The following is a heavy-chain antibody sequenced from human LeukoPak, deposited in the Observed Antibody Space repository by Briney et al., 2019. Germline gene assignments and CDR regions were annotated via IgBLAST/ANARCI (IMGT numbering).Heavy chain of an antibody. V-gene: IGHV3-30*02. Sequence: GGSLRLSCAASGFTFSTYGMHWVRQAPGKGLEWVAFIRYDGSNKYYADSVKGRFTISRDNSKNTLYLQMNSLRAEDTAVYYCAIDFWSGYPLGYWGQGTLVTVSS. J-gene: IGHJ4*02. D-gene: IGHD3-3*01. CDR1: GFTFSTYG. CDR3: AIDFWSGYPLGY. CDR2: IRYDGSNK.